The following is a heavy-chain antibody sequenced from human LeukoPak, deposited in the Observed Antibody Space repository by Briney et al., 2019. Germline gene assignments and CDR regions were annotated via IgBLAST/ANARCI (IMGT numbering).Heavy chain of an antibody. D-gene: IGHD1-26*01. CDR1: GDFIRSYW. CDR3: ARQGYTASYYFLDF. Sequence: SETLSLTCDVSGDFIRSYWWGWVRQPAGKGLEWIGRIYATGSTKFNPSLKSRLTMSMDTSTNRISLNLTSVTSADTAIYFCARQGYTASYYFLDFWSQGMLVTVSS. J-gene: IGHJ4*02. V-gene: IGHV4-4*07. CDR2: IYATGST.